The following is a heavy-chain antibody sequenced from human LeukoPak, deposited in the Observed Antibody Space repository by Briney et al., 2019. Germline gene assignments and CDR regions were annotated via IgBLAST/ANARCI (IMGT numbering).Heavy chain of an antibody. CDR2: IYYSGST. Sequence: PSETLSLTCTVSGGSISSSSYYWGWIRQPPGKGLEWIGSIYYSGSTYYNPSLKSRVTISVDTSKNQFSLKLSSVTAADTAVYYCARDLTPIQLWLSGWFDPWGQGTLVTVSS. J-gene: IGHJ5*02. D-gene: IGHD5-18*01. V-gene: IGHV4-39*07. CDR1: GGSISSSSYY. CDR3: ARDLTPIQLWLSGWFDP.